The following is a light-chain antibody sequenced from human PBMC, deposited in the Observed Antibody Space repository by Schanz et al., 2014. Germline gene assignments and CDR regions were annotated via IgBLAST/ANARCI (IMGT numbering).Light chain of an antibody. CDR1: AFDVGGYNY. Sequence: QSGLAQPAAVSGSPGQSITISCTGGAFDVGGYNYVSWYQQHPGKAPKLMIYDVSNRPSGVPDRFSGSKSGNTASLTISGLQAEDEADYYCSSYTSSSTVVFGGGTKLTV. J-gene: IGLJ2*01. CDR3: SSYTSSSTVV. V-gene: IGLV2-14*01. CDR2: DVS.